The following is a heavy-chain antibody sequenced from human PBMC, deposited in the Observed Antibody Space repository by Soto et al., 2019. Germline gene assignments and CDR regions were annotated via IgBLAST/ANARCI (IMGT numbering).Heavy chain of an antibody. V-gene: IGHV1-69*13. CDR3: ARDFRGNYYDTSGYYSAFDY. D-gene: IGHD3-22*01. CDR1: GGTFSSYA. J-gene: IGHJ4*02. Sequence: ASVKVSCKASGGTFSSYAISWVRQAPGQGLEWMGGIIPIFGTANYAQKFQGRVTITADESTSTAYMELRSLRSDDTAVYYCARDFRGNYYDTSGYYSAFDYWGQGTLVTVSS. CDR2: IIPIFGTA.